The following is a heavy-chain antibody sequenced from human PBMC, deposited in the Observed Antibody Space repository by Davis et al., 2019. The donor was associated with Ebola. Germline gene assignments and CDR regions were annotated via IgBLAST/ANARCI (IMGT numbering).Heavy chain of an antibody. CDR3: AKDIVVVPAAMLVGYYYGMDV. V-gene: IGHV3-43*02. CDR2: ISGDGGST. D-gene: IGHD2-2*01. Sequence: GGSLRLSCAASGFTFSSYAMSWVRQAPGKGLEWVSLISGDGGSTYYADSVKGRFTISRDNSKNSLYLQMNSLRTEDTALYYCAKDIVVVPAAMLVGYYYGMDVWGQGTTVTVSS. CDR1: GFTFSSYA. J-gene: IGHJ6*02.